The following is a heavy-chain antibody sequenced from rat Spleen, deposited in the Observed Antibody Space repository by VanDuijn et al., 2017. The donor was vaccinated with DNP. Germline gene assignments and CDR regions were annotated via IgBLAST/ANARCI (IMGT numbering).Heavy chain of an antibody. D-gene: IGHD1-4*01. CDR1: GFNFDDHW. CDR3: ARAPDRPGKRVMAV. Sequence: EVKLVESGGGLVQPGRSLKLSCAASGFNFDDHWMAWVRQAPGKGLEWIGEINERSTTINYSPSLKDKFTIYRDNAQSTLYLQTSKLGGEDTAIYYCARAPDRPGKRVMAVWGQGTAVTGS. CDR2: INERSTTI. V-gene: IGHV4-2*01. J-gene: IGHJ4*01.